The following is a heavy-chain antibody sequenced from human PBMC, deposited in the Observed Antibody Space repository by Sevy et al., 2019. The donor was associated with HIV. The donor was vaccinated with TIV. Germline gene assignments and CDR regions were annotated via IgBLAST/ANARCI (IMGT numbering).Heavy chain of an antibody. CDR3: ASTSKYSSGWEGVN. J-gene: IGHJ4*02. CDR2: LQTSGST. D-gene: IGHD6-19*01. V-gene: IGHV4-4*07. Sequence: SETLSLTCTVSGGSISSYYWSWIRPPAGKALEWIGRLQTSGSTNDNPSLKSRVTMSVDTAKNQVSLKLSSVTAADTAVYYCASTSKYSSGWEGVNWGQGTLVTVSS. CDR1: GGSISSYY.